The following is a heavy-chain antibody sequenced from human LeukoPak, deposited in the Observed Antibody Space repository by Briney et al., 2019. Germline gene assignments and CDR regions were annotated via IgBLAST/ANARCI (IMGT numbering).Heavy chain of an antibody. J-gene: IGHJ4*02. D-gene: IGHD2-15*01. V-gene: IGHV3-7*01. Sequence: GGSLRLSCAASGFTFSDYYMSWIRQAPGKGLEFVANIKEDGSVKNYVGSVQGRFTISRDNSRNLLYLQMDSLRAEDTAVYYCARDRGGLQFDYWGQGTLVTVSS. CDR2: IKEDGSVK. CDR3: ARDRGGLQFDY. CDR1: GFTFSDYY.